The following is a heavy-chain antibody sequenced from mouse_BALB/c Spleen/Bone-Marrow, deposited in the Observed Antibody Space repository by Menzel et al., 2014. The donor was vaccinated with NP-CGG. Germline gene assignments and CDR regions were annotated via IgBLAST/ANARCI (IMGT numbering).Heavy chain of an antibody. Sequence: ESGAELAKPGASVKTPCKASGYTFTSYWMHWVKQRPGQGLEWIGYINPSTGYTEYNQKFKDKATLTADKSSSTAYMQLSSLTSEDSAVYYCARERYAGYYFDYWGQGTPLTVSS. J-gene: IGHJ2*01. CDR2: INPSTGYT. CDR3: ARERYAGYYFDY. CDR1: GYTFTSYW. D-gene: IGHD2-3*01. V-gene: IGHV1-7*01.